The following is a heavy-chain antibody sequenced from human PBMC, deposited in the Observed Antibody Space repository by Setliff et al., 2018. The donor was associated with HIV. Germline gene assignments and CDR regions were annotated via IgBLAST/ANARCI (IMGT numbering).Heavy chain of an antibody. CDR2: ISSSGVM. CDR3: AAVFTGEPGRSLDY. J-gene: IGHJ4*02. D-gene: IGHD1-26*01. V-gene: IGHV3-48*01. Sequence: PGGSLRLSCAASGFTFSAYSMNWVRQAPGKGLEWISYISSSGVMYYADSVRGRFTISRDNGKNSLYLQMNSLRAEDTAVYYCAAVFTGEPGRSLDYWGQGTPVTVSS. CDR1: GFTFSAYS.